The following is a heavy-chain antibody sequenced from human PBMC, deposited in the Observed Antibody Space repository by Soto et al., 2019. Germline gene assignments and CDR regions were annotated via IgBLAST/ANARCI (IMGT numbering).Heavy chain of an antibody. Sequence: PSETLSLTCAVYGGSFSVYYLSWIRQPPGKGLEWIGEINHSGSTNYNPSLKSRVTISVDTSKNQFSLKLSSVTAADTAVYYCASRNSIVVVPAAIHTWGQGTLVTVSS. D-gene: IGHD2-2*01. CDR1: GGSFSVYY. CDR2: INHSGST. CDR3: ASRNSIVVVPAAIHT. J-gene: IGHJ5*02. V-gene: IGHV4-34*01.